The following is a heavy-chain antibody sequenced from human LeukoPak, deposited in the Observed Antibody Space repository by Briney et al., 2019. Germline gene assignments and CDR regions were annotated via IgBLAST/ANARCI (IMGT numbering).Heavy chain of an antibody. CDR3: ARGYGSVSYYYYYYMDV. J-gene: IGHJ6*03. CDR2: IYYSGNT. V-gene: IGHV4-39*01. D-gene: IGHD3-10*01. Sequence: SETLSLTCTVSGVSISSSNSYWGWIRQPPGKGLEWIGSIYYSGNTYYNASLKSQVSISIDTSKNQFSLRLSSVTAADTAVYYCARGYGSVSYYYYYYMDVWGKGTTVTVSS. CDR1: GVSISSSNSY.